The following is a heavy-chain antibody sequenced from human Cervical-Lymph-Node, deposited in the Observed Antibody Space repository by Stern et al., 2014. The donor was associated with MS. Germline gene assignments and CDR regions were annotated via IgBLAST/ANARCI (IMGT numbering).Heavy chain of an antibody. D-gene: IGHD3-3*01. J-gene: IGHJ5*02. Sequence: QVQLQESGPGLVKPSQTLSLTCTVSGGSISSGNYYWSWIRQPDAKGPACMGRPYGSGTTSNTLPLKGRVTISVDTSKTKSPLKRRSVTAADTAVYYCARDAIFGWFDPWGQGTLVTVSS. CDR3: ARDAIFGWFDP. V-gene: IGHV4-61*02. CDR2: PYGSGTT. CDR1: GGSISSGNYY.